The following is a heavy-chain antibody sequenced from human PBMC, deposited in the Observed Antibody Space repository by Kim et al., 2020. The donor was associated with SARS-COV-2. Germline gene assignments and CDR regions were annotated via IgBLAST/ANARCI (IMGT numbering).Heavy chain of an antibody. CDR3: ATIDFWSGYYEVAY. CDR1: GGSVSSGSYY. V-gene: IGHV4-61*01. CDR2: IYYSGST. Sequence: SETLSLTCTVSGGSVSSGSYYWSWIRQPPGKGLEWIGYIYYSGSTNYNPSLKSRVTISVDTSKNQFSLKLSSVTAADTAVYYCATIDFWSGYYEVAYWGQGTLVTVSS. D-gene: IGHD3-3*01. J-gene: IGHJ4*02.